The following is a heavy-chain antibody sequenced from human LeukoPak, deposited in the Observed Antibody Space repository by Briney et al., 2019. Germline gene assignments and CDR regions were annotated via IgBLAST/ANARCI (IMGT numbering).Heavy chain of an antibody. CDR3: ARQDIVVVPAALTGAFDI. Sequence: GDSLKISCEGSGYSFTTYWIGWVRQMPGKGLEWMGIIYPGDSDTRYSPSFQGQVTISADKSISTAYLQWSSLKASDTAMYYCARQDIVVVPAALTGAFDIWGQGTMVTVSS. CDR1: GYSFTTYW. J-gene: IGHJ3*02. CDR2: IYPGDSDT. V-gene: IGHV5-51*01. D-gene: IGHD2-2*01.